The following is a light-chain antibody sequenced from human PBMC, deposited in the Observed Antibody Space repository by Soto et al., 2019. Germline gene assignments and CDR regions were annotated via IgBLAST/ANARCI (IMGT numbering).Light chain of an antibody. CDR1: QNIYNS. CDR2: AAS. V-gene: IGKV1-39*01. CDR3: QQSYSTPRT. J-gene: IGKJ1*01. Sequence: ITQSPSSLSASLGDRVTTTCPTSQNIYNSLNWYQQKPGKAPKLLIYAASSLQSGVPSRFSGSGSGTDFTLTISSLQPEDFATYYCQQSYSTPRTFGQGTKVDIK.